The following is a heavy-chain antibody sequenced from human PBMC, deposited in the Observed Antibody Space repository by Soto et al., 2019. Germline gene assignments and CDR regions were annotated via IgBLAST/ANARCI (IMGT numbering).Heavy chain of an antibody. J-gene: IGHJ4*02. CDR2: INPSDGGT. Sequence: ASVKVSCKASGYTFTNYFTHWVRQAPGHGLEWMGMINPSDGGTNYAQNFQGRVTMTRDTSTNTVYMELSSLTSEDTAVYYCAKSGLFDSSGYHHPHFDSWGPGALVTVSS. V-gene: IGHV1-46*01. CDR1: GYTFTNYF. D-gene: IGHD3-22*01. CDR3: AKSGLFDSSGYHHPHFDS.